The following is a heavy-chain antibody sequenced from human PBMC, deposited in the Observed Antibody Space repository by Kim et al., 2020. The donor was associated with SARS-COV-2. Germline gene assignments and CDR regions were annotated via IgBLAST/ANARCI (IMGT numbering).Heavy chain of an antibody. Sequence: GGSLRLSCAASGFTFSSYGMHWVRQAPGKGLEWVAVIWYDGSNKYYADSVKGRFTISRDNSKNTLYLQMNSLRAEDTAVYYCAREGVRYYYDSSGYYFHYWGQGTLVTVSS. J-gene: IGHJ4*02. V-gene: IGHV3-33*08. D-gene: IGHD3-22*01. CDR1: GFTFSSYG. CDR2: IWYDGSNK. CDR3: AREGVRYYYDSSGYYFHY.